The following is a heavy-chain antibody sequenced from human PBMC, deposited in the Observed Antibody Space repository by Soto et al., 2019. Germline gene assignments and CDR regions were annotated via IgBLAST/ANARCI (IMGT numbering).Heavy chain of an antibody. V-gene: IGHV2-70*11. J-gene: IGHJ3*01. CDR2: IDWDDDK. CDR3: ARTPRYCSGGSCYPWAFDV. Sequence: GSGPNAGEPTQTLTLTCTFSGFSLSSGGMCVSWIRQPPGKALEWITRIDWDDDKYYRRTLKTRLSISKDTSKNQVVLTMTNMDPVDTATYYCARTPRYCSGGSCYPWAFDVWGQGTEVTVSS. D-gene: IGHD2-15*01. CDR1: GFSLSSGGMC.